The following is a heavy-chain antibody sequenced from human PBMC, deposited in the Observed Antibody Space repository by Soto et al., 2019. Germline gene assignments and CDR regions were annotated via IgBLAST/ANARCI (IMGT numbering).Heavy chain of an antibody. J-gene: IGHJ4*01. CDR3: ARESRISYFGSGNFDY. CDR2: ISHSGTT. CDR1: GVSMSTSNW. D-gene: IGHD3-10*01. V-gene: IGHV4-4*02. Sequence: SETLSLTCGVSGVSMSTSNWWSWVRQSPGKGLEWIGEISHSGTTKYNPSLESRLAIVIDTSKSQFSLRVTSVTAADTAVYYCARESRISYFGSGNFDYWGHGVLVTVSS.